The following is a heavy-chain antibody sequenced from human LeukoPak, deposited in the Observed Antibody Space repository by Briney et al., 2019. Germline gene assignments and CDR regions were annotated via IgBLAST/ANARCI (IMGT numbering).Heavy chain of an antibody. V-gene: IGHV1-46*01. CDR3: AREVRPITMIVVAPGAFDI. CDR2: INPSSGST. J-gene: IGHJ3*02. CDR1: GYTCTSYY. Sequence: ASVKVSCKASGYTCTSYYMHWVRQAPGQGLEWMGIINPSSGSTSYAQKFQGRITMTRDTSTRTVYMELSSLRSEDTAVYYCAREVRPITMIVVAPGAFDIWGQGTMVTVSS. D-gene: IGHD3-22*01.